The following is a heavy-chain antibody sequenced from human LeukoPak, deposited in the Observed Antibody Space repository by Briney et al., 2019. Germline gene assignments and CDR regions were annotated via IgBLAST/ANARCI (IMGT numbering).Heavy chain of an antibody. Sequence: SETLSLTCAVYGGSFSGYYWSWIRQPPGEGLEWIGEINHSGSTNYNPSLKSRVTISVDTSKNQFSLKLSSVTAADTAVYYCASTRGDSSGYYPRAFDIWGQGTMVTVSS. CDR3: ASTRGDSSGYYPRAFDI. J-gene: IGHJ3*02. V-gene: IGHV4-34*01. D-gene: IGHD3-22*01. CDR1: GGSFSGYY. CDR2: INHSGST.